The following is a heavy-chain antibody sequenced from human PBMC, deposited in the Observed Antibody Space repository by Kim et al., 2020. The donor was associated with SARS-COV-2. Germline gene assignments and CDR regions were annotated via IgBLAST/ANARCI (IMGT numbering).Heavy chain of an antibody. CDR1: GGSISTYY. CDR2: IYYTGYT. CDR3: ARGGSYSRLDY. J-gene: IGHJ4*02. D-gene: IGHD1-26*01. V-gene: IGHV4-59*01. Sequence: SETLSLTCTVSGGSISTYYWSWIRQPPGKGLEWIGYIYYTGYTNYNPSLKSRVAISVDTSKNHFSLKLPSVTAADTAVYYCARGGSYSRLDYWGQGTLVSVSS.